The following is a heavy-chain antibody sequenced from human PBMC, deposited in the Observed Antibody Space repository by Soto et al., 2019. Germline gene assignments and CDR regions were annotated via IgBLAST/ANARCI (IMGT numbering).Heavy chain of an antibody. CDR2: IFYDGNT. Sequence: SETLSLTCTVSGGSISPYYWSWVRQPPGKGLEWIGYIFYDGNTTYNPSLKSRVAISLDASKSQFSLKLSSVTAADTAVYYCARVRDWFDPWGQGTLVTVSS. J-gene: IGHJ5*02. D-gene: IGHD3-3*01. CDR3: ARVRDWFDP. CDR1: GGSISPYY. V-gene: IGHV4-59*01.